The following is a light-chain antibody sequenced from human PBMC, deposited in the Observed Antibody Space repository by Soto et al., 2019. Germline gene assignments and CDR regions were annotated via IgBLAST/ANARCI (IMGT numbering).Light chain of an antibody. CDR3: CSYAGDPYV. CDR1: SSDVGNYNL. Sequence: QSVLTQPASVSGSPGQSITISCTGTSSDVGNYNLVSWYQQHPGKAPKLMIYDVSKRPSGVSNRFSGSKSGNTASLTISGLQADDEADYYCCSYAGDPYVFGTGTKVTVL. J-gene: IGLJ1*01. CDR2: DVS. V-gene: IGLV2-23*02.